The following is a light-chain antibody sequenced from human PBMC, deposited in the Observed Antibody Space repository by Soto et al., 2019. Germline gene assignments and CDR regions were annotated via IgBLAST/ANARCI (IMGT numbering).Light chain of an antibody. CDR3: QQSHSVPLT. CDR1: QTITSY. V-gene: IGKV1-39*01. Sequence: DIPMTQSPSSLSASVGDRVIITCRASQTITSYLNWYQQKPGKAPRLLIYAASSLQSGVPSRFSGSGSGTDFTLTISSLQPEDFATYYCQQSHSVPLTFGGGTRVEIK. J-gene: IGKJ4*01. CDR2: AAS.